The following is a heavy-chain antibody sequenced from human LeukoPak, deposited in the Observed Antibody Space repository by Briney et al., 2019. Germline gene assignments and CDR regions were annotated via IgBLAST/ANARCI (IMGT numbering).Heavy chain of an antibody. J-gene: IGHJ4*02. CDR1: RDSVSSNSAA. CDR3: ARVLGVNWKSLHFDY. Sequence: SQTLSLTCAISRDSVSSNSAAWNWIRQSPSRGLEWLGRTYYRSKWYNDYAVSVKSRITINPDTSKNQFSLQLNSVTPEDTAVYYCARVLGVNWKSLHFDYWGQGTLVTVSS. D-gene: IGHD1-1*01. CDR2: TYYRSKWYN. V-gene: IGHV6-1*01.